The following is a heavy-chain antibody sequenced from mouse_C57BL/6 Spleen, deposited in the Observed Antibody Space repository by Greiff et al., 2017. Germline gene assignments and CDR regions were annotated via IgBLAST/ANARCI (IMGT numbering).Heavy chain of an antibody. CDR1: GFTFSDYG. V-gene: IGHV5-17*01. J-gene: IGHJ4*01. CDR2: ISSGSSTI. D-gene: IGHD2-4*01. Sequence: EVQLQESGGGLVKPGGSLKLSCAASGFTFSDYGMHWVRQAPEKGLEWVAYISSGSSTIYYADTVKGRFTISRDNAKNTLFLQMTSLRSEDKAMYYCARKSIYYDYDSYAMDYWGQGTSVTVSS. CDR3: ARKSIYYDYDSYAMDY.